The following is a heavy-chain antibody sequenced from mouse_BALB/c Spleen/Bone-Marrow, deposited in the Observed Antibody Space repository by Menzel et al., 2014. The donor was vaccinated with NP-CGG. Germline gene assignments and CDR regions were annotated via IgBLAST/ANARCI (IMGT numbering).Heavy chain of an antibody. CDR2: IDPANGNT. CDR3: ASYRYAWYFDV. Sequence: VQLQQSGAELVKPGASVKLSCTASGFNIKDTYMHWVKQRPEQGLEWIGRIDPANGNTKYVPKFQGKATITADTSSNTAYLQLSSLTSEDTAVYYCASYRYAWYFDVWGAGTTVTVSS. J-gene: IGHJ1*01. V-gene: IGHV14-3*02. CDR1: GFNIKDTY. D-gene: IGHD2-14*01.